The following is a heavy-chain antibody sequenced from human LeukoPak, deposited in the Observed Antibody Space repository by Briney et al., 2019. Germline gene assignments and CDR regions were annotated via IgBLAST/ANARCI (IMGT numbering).Heavy chain of an antibody. CDR1: SGSISSYY. Sequence: SETLSLTCTVSSGSISSYYWGWIRQPPGKGLEWIGNIYYSGSTNYNPSLQSRVTISVDTSKNQFSLKLSSVTAADTAVYYCARQLSYGMDVWGQGTTVTVSS. V-gene: IGHV4-59*08. CDR3: ARQLSYGMDV. J-gene: IGHJ6*02. CDR2: IYYSGST.